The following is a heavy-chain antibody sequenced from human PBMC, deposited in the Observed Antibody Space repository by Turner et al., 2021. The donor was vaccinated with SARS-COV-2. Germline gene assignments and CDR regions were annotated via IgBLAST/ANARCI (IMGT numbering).Heavy chain of an antibody. V-gene: IGHV3-53*05. CDR2: IYSGGST. D-gene: IGHD5-18*01. Sequence: EVQLVETGGGLIQPGGSLRLSCAASGFTVSSNYMSWVRQAPGKVLEWVSVIYSGGSTYYADSVKGRFTISRDNSKNTLYLQMNSLRAEDTAVYDCARDYPWDTPMAHQGGGFDYWGLGTLVTVSS. CDR1: GFTVSSNY. CDR3: ARDYPWDTPMAHQGGGFDY. J-gene: IGHJ4*02.